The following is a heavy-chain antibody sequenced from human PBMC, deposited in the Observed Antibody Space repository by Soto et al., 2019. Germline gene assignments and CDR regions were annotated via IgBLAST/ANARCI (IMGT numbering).Heavy chain of an antibody. Sequence: SETLSLTCTVSGGSISSYYWSWIRQPPGKGLEWIGYIYYSGSTNYNPSLKSRVTISVDTSKNQFSLKLSSVTAADTAVYYCSGGDIAAAGYWGQGTLVTVSS. V-gene: IGHV4-59*08. CDR1: GGSISSYY. CDR3: SGGDIAAAGY. CDR2: IYYSGST. J-gene: IGHJ4*02. D-gene: IGHD6-13*01.